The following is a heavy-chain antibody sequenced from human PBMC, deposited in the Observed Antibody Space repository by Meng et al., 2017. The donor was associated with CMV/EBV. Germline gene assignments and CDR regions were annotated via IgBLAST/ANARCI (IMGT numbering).Heavy chain of an antibody. D-gene: IGHD2-15*01. CDR3: ARSMVVAGDWFDP. V-gene: IGHV4-4*07. CDR1: GCAISSYY. CDR2: IYTSGST. J-gene: IGHJ5*02. Sequence: GGLDESGPELVKPSETLSLSCTVSGCAISSYYWRWIRPPAGKGLEWIGRIYTSGSTKYNPSLKSRVTMSVDTSKNQFSLKMSSVTAADTAVYYCARSMVVAGDWFDPWGQGTLVTVSS.